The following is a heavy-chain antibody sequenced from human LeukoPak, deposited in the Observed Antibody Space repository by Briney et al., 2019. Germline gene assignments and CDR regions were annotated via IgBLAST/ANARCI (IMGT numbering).Heavy chain of an antibody. Sequence: ASVKVSCKASGYTFTGYYMHWLRQAPGQGLEWMGWINPNSGGTNYAEKFQGRVTMTSDTSISTAYMELTRLRSDDTAVYYCARGRIGYHLDYWGQGTLVPVSS. CDR1: GYTFTGYY. CDR2: INPNSGGT. D-gene: IGHD3-22*01. CDR3: ARGRIGYHLDY. V-gene: IGHV1-2*02. J-gene: IGHJ4*02.